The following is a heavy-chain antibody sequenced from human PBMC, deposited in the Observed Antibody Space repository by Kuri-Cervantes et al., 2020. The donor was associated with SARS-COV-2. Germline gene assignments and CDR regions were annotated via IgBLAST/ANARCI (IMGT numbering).Heavy chain of an antibody. D-gene: IGHD5-12*01. CDR2: IYSGGST. CDR1: GFTFDDFA. CDR3: ARKGYSGYVY. Sequence: LSLTCAASGFTFDDFAMHWVRQAPGKGLEWVSVIYSGGSTYYADSVKGRFTISRDNSKNTLYLQMNSLRAEDTAVYYCARKGYSGYVYWGQGTLVTVSS. J-gene: IGHJ4*02. V-gene: IGHV3-53*01.